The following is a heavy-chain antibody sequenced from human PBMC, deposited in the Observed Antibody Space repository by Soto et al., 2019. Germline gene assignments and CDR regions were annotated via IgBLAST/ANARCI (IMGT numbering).Heavy chain of an antibody. V-gene: IGHV3-7*01. CDR2: MNQDGSVK. CDR3: ARDPAFGAIDY. Sequence: PGGSLRLSCAASGFSFSSHWMSWVRQAPGKGLEWVANMNQDGSVKYYVDSVKGRSTISRDNAKDSLYLQMDNLRVEDTAVYYCARDPAFGAIDYWGQGTLVTVSS. CDR1: GFSFSSHW. J-gene: IGHJ4*02. D-gene: IGHD2-2*01.